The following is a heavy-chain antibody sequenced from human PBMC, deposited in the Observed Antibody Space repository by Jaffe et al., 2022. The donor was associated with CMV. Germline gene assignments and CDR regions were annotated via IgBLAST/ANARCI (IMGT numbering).Heavy chain of an antibody. J-gene: IGHJ3*02. Sequence: QVQLVQSGAEVKKPGASVKVSCKASGYTFTSYGISWVRQAPGQGLEWMGWISAYNGNTNYAQKLQGRVTMTTDTSTSTAYMELRSLRSDDTAVYYCARDQQAYYYDSSGRWGPPFDIWGQGTMVTVSS. D-gene: IGHD3-22*01. V-gene: IGHV1-18*04. CDR1: GYTFTSYG. CDR3: ARDQQAYYYDSSGRWGPPFDI. CDR2: ISAYNGNT.